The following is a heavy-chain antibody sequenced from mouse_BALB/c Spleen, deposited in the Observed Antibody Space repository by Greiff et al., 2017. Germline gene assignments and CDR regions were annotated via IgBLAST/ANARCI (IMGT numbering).Heavy chain of an antibody. CDR2: INPGSGGT. J-gene: IGHJ4*01. V-gene: IGHV1-54*01. CDR3: ARGYGNYVNYYAMDY. D-gene: IGHD2-10*02. CDR1: GYAFTNYL. Sequence: QVQLQQSGAELVRPGTSVKVSCKASGYAFTNYLIEWVKQRPGQGLEWIGVINPGSGGTNYNEKFKGKATLTADKSSSTAYMQLSSLTSDDSAVYFCARGYGNYVNYYAMDYWGQGTSVTVSS.